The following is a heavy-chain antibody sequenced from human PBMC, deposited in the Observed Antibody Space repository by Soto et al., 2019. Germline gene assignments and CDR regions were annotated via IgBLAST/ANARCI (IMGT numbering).Heavy chain of an antibody. Sequence: EVQLVESGGGLVQPGRSLRLSCAASGFTFDDYAMHWVRQAPGKGLEWVSGISWNSGSIGYADSVKGRFTISRDNAKNSLYLQMNSLRAEDTALYYCAKALSSSREGNYFDYWGQGTLVTVSS. J-gene: IGHJ4*02. CDR2: ISWNSGSI. D-gene: IGHD6-6*01. CDR1: GFTFDDYA. V-gene: IGHV3-9*01. CDR3: AKALSSSREGNYFDY.